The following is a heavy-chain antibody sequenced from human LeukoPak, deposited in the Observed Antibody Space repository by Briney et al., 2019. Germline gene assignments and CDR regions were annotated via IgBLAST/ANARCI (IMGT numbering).Heavy chain of an antibody. Sequence: GGSLRLSCEASGFPFSSYAMNWARQAPGKGLEWVSTISGSGGSTYYADSVKGRFTISRDKSKNTVHLQMNSLRAEDTAVYYCAKERGYGYNHIDYWGQGTLVIVSS. CDR3: AKERGYGYNHIDY. D-gene: IGHD5-24*01. CDR1: GFPFSSYA. V-gene: IGHV3-23*01. J-gene: IGHJ4*02. CDR2: ISGSGGST.